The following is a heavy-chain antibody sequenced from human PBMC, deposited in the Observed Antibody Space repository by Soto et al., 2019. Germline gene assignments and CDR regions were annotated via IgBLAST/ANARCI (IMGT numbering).Heavy chain of an antibody. V-gene: IGHV5-51*01. CDR1: GYSFTSFW. CDR3: ARQGLGGATTPGY. J-gene: IGHJ4*02. D-gene: IGHD1-26*01. Sequence: PGESLKISCKGSGYSFTSFWIGWVRQMPGKGLEWMGIIYPSDSDTRYSPSFQGQATISADKSISTAYLQWSSLKASDTAMYYCARQGLGGATTPGYWGQATLVTVSS. CDR2: IYPSDSDT.